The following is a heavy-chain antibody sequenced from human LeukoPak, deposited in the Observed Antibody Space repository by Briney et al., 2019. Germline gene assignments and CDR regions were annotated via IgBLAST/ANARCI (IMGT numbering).Heavy chain of an antibody. D-gene: IGHD2-2*01. CDR1: GGSVSSVSYY. CDR3: ARLYCSRTNCYYSN. J-gene: IGHJ4*02. Sequence: SETLSLTCTVSGGSVSSVSYYWGWIRQPPGKGLEWIGYIYYSGSSSYNPALKSRVTISLDTSKNQFSLKLSSVTAADTAIYYCARLYCSRTNCYYSNWGQGTLVTVSS. V-gene: IGHV4-61*01. CDR2: IYYSGSS.